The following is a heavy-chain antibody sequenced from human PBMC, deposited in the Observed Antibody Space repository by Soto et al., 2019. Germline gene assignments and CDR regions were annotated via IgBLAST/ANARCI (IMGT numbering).Heavy chain of an antibody. CDR2: IYYSGST. V-gene: IGHV4-31*03. CDR1: GGSISSGGYY. J-gene: IGHJ5*02. D-gene: IGHD3-16*02. CDR3: ARAEGIGGVIAYNWFDP. Sequence: QVQLQESGPGLVKPSQTLSLTCTVSGGSISSGGYYWSWIRQHPRKGLEWIGYIYYSGSTYYNPSLHSRVTISVDTSKNQFSLKLSSVTAADTAVYYCARAEGIGGVIAYNWFDPWGQGTLVTVSS.